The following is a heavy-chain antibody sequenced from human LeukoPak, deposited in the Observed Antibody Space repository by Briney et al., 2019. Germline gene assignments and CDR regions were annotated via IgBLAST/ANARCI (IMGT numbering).Heavy chain of an antibody. Sequence: SQTLSLTCTVSGGSISRGGYYWSWIRQHPGKGLEWIGYIYYSGSTYYNPSLKSRVTISVDTSKNQFSLKLSSVTAADTAVYYCARDYGSAYAFDIWGQGTMVTVSS. CDR1: GGSISRGGYY. D-gene: IGHD3-10*01. J-gene: IGHJ3*02. CDR3: ARDYGSAYAFDI. V-gene: IGHV4-31*03. CDR2: IYYSGST.